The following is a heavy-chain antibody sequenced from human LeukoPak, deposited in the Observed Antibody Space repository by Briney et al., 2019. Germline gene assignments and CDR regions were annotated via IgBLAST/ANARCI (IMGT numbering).Heavy chain of an antibody. CDR3: ARGRIAAAVFDY. Sequence: SETLSLTCTVSGDSISSGDYYWSWIRQPAGKGLEWIGRISSSGSTNYNPALKSRVTISVDTSKNQFSLKLSSVTAADTAVYYCARGRIAAAVFDYWGQGTLVTVSS. V-gene: IGHV4-61*02. J-gene: IGHJ4*02. CDR1: GDSISSGDYY. D-gene: IGHD6-13*01. CDR2: ISSSGST.